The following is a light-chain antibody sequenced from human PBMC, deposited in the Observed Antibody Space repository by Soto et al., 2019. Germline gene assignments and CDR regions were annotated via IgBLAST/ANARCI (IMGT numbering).Light chain of an antibody. Sequence: DIQMTQSPTTLSASVGDRVTITCRASQNIGSWLAWYQQKPGKAPKLLIYKASTLESGVPSRFSGSGSGTEFILTISSLQPDDFASYYCQQYGSYSPWTFGQGTKVEIK. CDR3: QQYGSYSPWT. V-gene: IGKV1-5*03. CDR2: KAS. CDR1: QNIGSW. J-gene: IGKJ1*01.